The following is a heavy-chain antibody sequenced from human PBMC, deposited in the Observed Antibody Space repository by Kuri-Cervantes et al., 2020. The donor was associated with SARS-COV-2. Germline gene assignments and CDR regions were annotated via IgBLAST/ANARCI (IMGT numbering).Heavy chain of an antibody. Sequence: GGSLRLSCAAYGFTFSSYAMSWARQAPGKGLEWVTAISGSGGSTYYADSVKCRFTISRDNSKNTLYLQMNSLRAEDTAVYYCAKNGVPKGSSPVDYWGQGTLVTVSS. J-gene: IGHJ4*02. CDR2: ISGSGGST. V-gene: IGHV3-23*01. D-gene: IGHD6-6*01. CDR3: AKNGVPKGSSPVDY. CDR1: GFTFSSYA.